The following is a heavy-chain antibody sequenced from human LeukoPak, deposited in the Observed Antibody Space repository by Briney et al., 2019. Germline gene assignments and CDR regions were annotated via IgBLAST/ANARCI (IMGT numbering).Heavy chain of an antibody. CDR1: GFTFSSYS. CDR2: ISRSSSYI. Sequence: PGGSLRLSCAASGFTFSSYSVNWVRQAPGKGLEWVSSISRSSSYIYYADSVKGRFTISRDNARNSLYLQMNGLRVEDTAVYYCASFPPYMVRNDAFDIWGQGTMVTVSS. D-gene: IGHD3-10*01. V-gene: IGHV3-21*06. J-gene: IGHJ3*02. CDR3: ASFPPYMVRNDAFDI.